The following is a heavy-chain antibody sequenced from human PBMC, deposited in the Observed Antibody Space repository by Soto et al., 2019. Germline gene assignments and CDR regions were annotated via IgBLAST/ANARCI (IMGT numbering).Heavy chain of an antibody. CDR1: GFTFSLYA. CDR3: AKDPPHRGTVTHTESWFDP. J-gene: IGHJ5*02. CDR2: FSGSGGST. Sequence: GGSLRLSCVASGFTFSLYASSWVRQAPGKGLEWVSGFSGSGGSTYYADSVKGRFTISRDNSKNTLYLQMNSLRAEDTAVYYCAKDPPHRGTVTHTESWFDPWGQGTLVTVSS. V-gene: IGHV3-23*01. D-gene: IGHD4-17*01.